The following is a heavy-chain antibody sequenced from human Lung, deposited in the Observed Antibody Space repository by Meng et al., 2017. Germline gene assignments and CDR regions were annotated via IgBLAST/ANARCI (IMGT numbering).Heavy chain of an antibody. V-gene: IGHV1-69*01. Sequence: QWQLVQPGAEGKKPGSSVKVSCKASGGTFSSSAISWVRQAPGQGLEWMGGIIPLFDTTHYAQNFQGRVSITADESTRTAYMELSSLRSEDTAVYYCARALGLTTMMTYWGQGTLVTVSS. D-gene: IGHD3-22*01. CDR2: IIPLFDTT. CDR3: ARALGLTTMMTY. J-gene: IGHJ4*02. CDR1: GGTFSSSA.